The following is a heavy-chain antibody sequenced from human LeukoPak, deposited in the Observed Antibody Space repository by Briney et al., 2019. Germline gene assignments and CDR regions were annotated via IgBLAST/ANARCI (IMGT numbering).Heavy chain of an antibody. J-gene: IGHJ4*02. CDR2: MNPKSGNT. Sequence: GASVKVSCKASGYTFTSYDINWVRQATGQGLEWVGWMNPKSGNTGYAQKFQGRVTMTRDTSISTAYMELSSLRSEDTAVYYCARVTGSIDYWGQGTLVTVSS. D-gene: IGHD1-26*01. CDR1: GYTFTSYD. V-gene: IGHV1-8*01. CDR3: ARVTGSIDY.